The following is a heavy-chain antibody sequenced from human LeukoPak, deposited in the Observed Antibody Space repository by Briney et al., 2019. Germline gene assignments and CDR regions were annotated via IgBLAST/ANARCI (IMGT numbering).Heavy chain of an antibody. Sequence: GGSVRLSCAASGFTFSSYAMSWVRQAPGKGLEWVSAISRSGGSTYYADSVKGRFTISRDSSKNTLYLLMNRLRAEDTAVYYCAKGREAYSGSYTPFDYWGQGTLVTVSS. CDR2: ISRSGGST. D-gene: IGHD1-26*01. CDR3: AKGREAYSGSYTPFDY. CDR1: GFTFSSYA. V-gene: IGHV3-23*01. J-gene: IGHJ4*02.